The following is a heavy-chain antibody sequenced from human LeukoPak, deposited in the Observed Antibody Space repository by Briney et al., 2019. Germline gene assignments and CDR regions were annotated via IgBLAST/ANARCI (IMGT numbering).Heavy chain of an antibody. D-gene: IGHD3/OR15-3a*01. CDR1: GGSISGYY. J-gene: IGHJ4*02. V-gene: IGHV4-59*01. CDR2: IYYSGNT. CDR3: ARRTGYYDGFDY. Sequence: SETLSLTCTVSGGSISGYYWSWVRQPPGEGLEWIGYIYYSGNTNYNSSLKSRLTISLDTSKNQFSLKLSSVTAADTAVYYCARRTGYYDGFDYWGQGTLVTVSS.